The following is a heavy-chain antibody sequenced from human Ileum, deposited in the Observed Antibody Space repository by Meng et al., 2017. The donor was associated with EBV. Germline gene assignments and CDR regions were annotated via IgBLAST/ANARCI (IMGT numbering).Heavy chain of an antibody. CDR3: ARDGLMGDPFDY. Sequence: EVQLVESGGGLVKPGVSLRLSCVVSGFIYTSYTMNWVRQAPGKGLEWVSSISSAGSYIDYADSVKGRFTISRDNAENLLYLQMNSLRADDTAVYYCARDGLMGDPFDYWGQGTLVNVSS. V-gene: IGHV3-21*01. D-gene: IGHD2-21*02. J-gene: IGHJ4*02. CDR1: GFIYTSYT. CDR2: ISSAGSYI.